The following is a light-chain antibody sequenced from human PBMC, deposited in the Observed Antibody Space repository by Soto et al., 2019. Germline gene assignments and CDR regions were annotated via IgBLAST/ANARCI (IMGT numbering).Light chain of an antibody. V-gene: IGKV1-12*01. CDR2: AAF. CDR3: QQANSCPFN. J-gene: IGKJ3*01. CDR1: QGISSW. Sequence: DIQMTQSPSSVSASVGDRVIITCRACQGISSWFAWYQQKPGKAPKLLIDAAFNLQSGVPPRFSGSGPGTDFTPTNRGLQPEDFATDYCQQANSCPFNFGPGTKVDIK.